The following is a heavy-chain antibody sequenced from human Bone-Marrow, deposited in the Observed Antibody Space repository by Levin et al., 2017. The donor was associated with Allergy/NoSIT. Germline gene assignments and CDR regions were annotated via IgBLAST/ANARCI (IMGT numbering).Heavy chain of an antibody. Sequence: GESLKISCAASGFPFTSAWMSWVRQAPGKGLEWVGRIKSKTDGETRDYAAPVKGRFTISREDSKTTLYLQMNSLKTEDTAVYYCTTVRRITIFGVVIIPSNYFDYWGQGTLVTVSA. CDR2: IKSKTDGETR. V-gene: IGHV3-15*01. D-gene: IGHD3-3*01. CDR1: GFPFTSAW. CDR3: TTVRRITIFGVVIIPSNYFDY. J-gene: IGHJ4*02.